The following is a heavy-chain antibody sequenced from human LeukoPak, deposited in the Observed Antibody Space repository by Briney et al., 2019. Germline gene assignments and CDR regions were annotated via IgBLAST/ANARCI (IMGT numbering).Heavy chain of an antibody. D-gene: IGHD6-19*01. V-gene: IGHV1-8*01. J-gene: IGHJ3*02. CDR3: ARGPLAVAGPLAFDI. Sequence: ASVKVSCKASGYTFTSYDINWVRQATGQGLEWMGWMNPNSGNTGYAQKFQGRVTMTTDTSTSTAYMELKSLRSDDTAVYYCARGPLAVAGPLAFDIWGQGTMVTVSS. CDR2: MNPNSGNT. CDR1: GYTFTSYD.